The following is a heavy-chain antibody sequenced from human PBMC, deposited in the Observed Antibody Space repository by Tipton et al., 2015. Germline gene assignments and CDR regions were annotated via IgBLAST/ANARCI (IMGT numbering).Heavy chain of an antibody. J-gene: IGHJ6*02. CDR3: ARVSCTNGVCYWSYYGMDV. V-gene: IGHV3-48*01. D-gene: IGHD2-8*01. Sequence: GSLRLSCAASGFTFRSYNMNWVRQAPGKGLEWVSYISSRSDNIYYTDSVEGRFTISRDNAKDSLFLEMNSLRAEDAGIYHCARVSCTNGVCYWSYYGMDVWGQGTTVTVSS. CDR2: ISSRSDNI. CDR1: GFTFRSYN.